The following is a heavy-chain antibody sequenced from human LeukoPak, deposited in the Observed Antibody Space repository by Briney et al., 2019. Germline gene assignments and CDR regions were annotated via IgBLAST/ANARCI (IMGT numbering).Heavy chain of an antibody. D-gene: IGHD3-3*01. J-gene: IGHJ4*02. CDR3: AKPRFLEWLLYYFDY. CDR2: ISGSGGST. V-gene: IGHV3-23*01. CDR1: GGSISSYY. Sequence: ETLSLTCTVSGGSISSYYWSWVRQAPGKGLEWVSAISGSGGSTYYADSVKGRFTISRDNSKSTLYLQMNSLRAEDTAVYYCAKPRFLEWLLYYFDYWGQGTLVIVSS.